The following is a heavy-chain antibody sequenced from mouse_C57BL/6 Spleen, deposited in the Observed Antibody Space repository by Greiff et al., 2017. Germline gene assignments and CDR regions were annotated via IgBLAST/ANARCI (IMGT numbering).Heavy chain of an antibody. Sequence: EVKLMESGPGMVKPSQSLSLTCTVTGYSITSGYDWHWIRHFPGNKLEWMGYISYSGSTNYNPSLKSRISITHDTSKNHFFLKLNSVTTEDTATYYCARDPDYGSRGGYFDVWGTGTTVTVSS. CDR2: ISYSGST. CDR1: GYSITSGYD. CDR3: ARDPDYGSRGGYFDV. V-gene: IGHV3-1*01. J-gene: IGHJ1*03. D-gene: IGHD1-1*01.